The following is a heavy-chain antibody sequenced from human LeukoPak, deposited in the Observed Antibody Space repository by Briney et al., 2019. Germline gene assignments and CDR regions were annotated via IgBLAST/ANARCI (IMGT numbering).Heavy chain of an antibody. D-gene: IGHD2-21*01. Sequence: GGSLRLSCVASGFTFSDAWMAWVRRAPGKGLEWVANIKEDGGVKNYVDSVRGRFTISRDNAKKSLFLQMNSLRAEDSAVYYCARDRAYGSFDYWGQGTLVTVSS. V-gene: IGHV3-7*01. CDR3: ARDRAYGSFDY. CDR1: GFTFSDAW. CDR2: IKEDGGVK. J-gene: IGHJ4*02.